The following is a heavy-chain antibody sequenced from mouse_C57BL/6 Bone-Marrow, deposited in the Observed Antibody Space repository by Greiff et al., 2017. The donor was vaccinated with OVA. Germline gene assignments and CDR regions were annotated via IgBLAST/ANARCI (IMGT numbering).Heavy chain of an antibody. D-gene: IGHD1-1*01. V-gene: IGHV1-20*01. J-gene: IGHJ2*01. Sequence: VQLKESGPELVKPGDSVKISCKASGYSFTGYFMNWVMQSHGKSLEWIGRINPYNGDTFYNQKFKGKATLTVDKSSSTAHMELRSLTSEDSAVYYCARNYYGSSYYDYWGQGTTLTVSS. CDR2: INPYNGDT. CDR1: GYSFTGYF. CDR3: ARNYYGSSYYDY.